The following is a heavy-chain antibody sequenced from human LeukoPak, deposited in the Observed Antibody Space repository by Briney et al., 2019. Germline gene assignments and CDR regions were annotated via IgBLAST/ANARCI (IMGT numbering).Heavy chain of an antibody. V-gene: IGHV1-69*05. CDR2: TIPIYGTT. Sequence: ASVKVSCKASGGTFASSGIGWVRLAPGQGLVWMGETIPIYGTTFIAQKFQGRVTLTTDESTSTAYMEVNSLRSEDTAVYYCARTLLDSGAGSFFDWWGQGTLVTVSS. CDR1: GGTFASSG. CDR3: ARTLLDSGAGSFFDW. J-gene: IGHJ4*02. D-gene: IGHD3-10*01.